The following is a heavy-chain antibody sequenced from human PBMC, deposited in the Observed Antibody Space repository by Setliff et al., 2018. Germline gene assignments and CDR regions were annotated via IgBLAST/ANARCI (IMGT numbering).Heavy chain of an antibody. CDR1: GFTFSRYW. CDR3: ARGPRDGYNSGLDY. CDR2: IRSKAYGGTT. V-gene: IGHV3-49*04. Sequence: GGSLRLSCAASGFTFSRYWMSWVRQAPGKGLEWVGFIRSKAYGGTTEYAASVKGRFTISRPDSEISMYLQMNSLETEDTAVYFCARGPRDGYNSGLDYWGQGALVTVSS. J-gene: IGHJ4*02. D-gene: IGHD5-12*01.